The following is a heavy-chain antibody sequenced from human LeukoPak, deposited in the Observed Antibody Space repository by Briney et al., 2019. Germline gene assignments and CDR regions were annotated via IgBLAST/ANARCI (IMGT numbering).Heavy chain of an antibody. CDR3: ARHTMVRGVIDY. D-gene: IGHD3-10*01. J-gene: IGHJ4*02. CDR1: GGSISSYY. Sequence: SETLSLTCTVSGGSISSYYWSWIRQPAGKGLEWIGRIYTSGSTNYNPSLKSRVTISVDTSKNQFSLKLSSVTAADTAVYYCARHTMVRGVIDYWGQGTLVTVSS. CDR2: IYTSGST. V-gene: IGHV4-4*07.